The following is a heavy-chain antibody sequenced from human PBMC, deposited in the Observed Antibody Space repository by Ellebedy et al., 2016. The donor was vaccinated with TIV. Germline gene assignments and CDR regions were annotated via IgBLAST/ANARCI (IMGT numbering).Heavy chain of an antibody. CDR2: ISAYNGNT. CDR1: GYTFTSFG. J-gene: IGHJ4*02. D-gene: IGHD2-21*01. CDR3: ARVIGLRDCDGATCSPPPPLDY. Sequence: ASVKVSCKASGYTFTSFGISWLRQAPGQGLERMGWISAYNGNTNYAQNFQDRVTMTTDTSTNTGYMELRSLKSDDTAVYYCARVIGLRDCDGATCSPPPPLDYWGQGTLVTVSS. V-gene: IGHV1-18*04.